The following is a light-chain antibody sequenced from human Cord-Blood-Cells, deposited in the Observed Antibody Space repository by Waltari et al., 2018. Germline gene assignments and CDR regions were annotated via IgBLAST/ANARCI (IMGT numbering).Light chain of an antibody. CDR2: EDS. CDR3: QVWDSSSDHYV. V-gene: IGLV3-21*03. CDR1: NIGSKS. J-gene: IGLJ1*01. Sequence: SYVLTQPPSVSVAPGTTARTTSGGNNIGSKSVHWYQQKPGQAPVLVVYEDSDRPSGIPERFSGSNSGNTATLTISRVEAGDEADYYCQVWDSSSDHYVFGTGTKVTVL.